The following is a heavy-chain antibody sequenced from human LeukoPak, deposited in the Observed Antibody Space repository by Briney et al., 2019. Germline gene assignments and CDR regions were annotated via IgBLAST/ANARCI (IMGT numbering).Heavy chain of an antibody. J-gene: IGHJ3*02. CDR1: GYTFTGYY. CDR2: INPNSGGT. V-gene: IGHV1-2*04. CDR3: ARGSSSWHNDAFDI. Sequence: ASVKVSCKASGYTFTGYYMHWVRQAPGQGLEWMGWINPNSGGTNYAQKFQDWVTMTRDTSISTAYMELSRLRSDDTAVYYCARGSSSWHNDAFDIWGQGTMVTVSS. D-gene: IGHD6-13*01.